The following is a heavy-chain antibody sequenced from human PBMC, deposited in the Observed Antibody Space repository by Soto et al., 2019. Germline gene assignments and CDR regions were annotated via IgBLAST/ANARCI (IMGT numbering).Heavy chain of an antibody. D-gene: IGHD6-19*01. CDR2: MYYDGSDE. J-gene: IGHJ4*02. Sequence: QVQLVESGGGVFQPGRSLRLSCAASGFTFSSYGMHWVRQAPGKGLEWVAVMYYDGSDEYYADSVKGRFTISRDNSKNTLYLQMNGLRAEDTGIYYCAKDYSSTSYGINYWGQGTLVSVAS. CDR1: GFTFSSYG. CDR3: AKDYSSTSYGINY. V-gene: IGHV3-33*03.